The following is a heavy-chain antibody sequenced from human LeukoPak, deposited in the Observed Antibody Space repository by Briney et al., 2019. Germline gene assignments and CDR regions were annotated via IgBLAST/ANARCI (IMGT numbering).Heavy chain of an antibody. CDR1: GGSISSYY. J-gene: IGHJ5*02. D-gene: IGHD1-26*01. Sequence: SETLSLTCTVSGGSISSYYWSWIRQPPGKGLEWIGYIYYSGSTNYNPSLKSRVTISVDTSKNQFSLKLSSVTAADTAVYYCARGGSWDTNWFDPWGQGTLVTVSS. CDR2: IYYSGST. CDR3: ARGGSWDTNWFDP. V-gene: IGHV4-59*01.